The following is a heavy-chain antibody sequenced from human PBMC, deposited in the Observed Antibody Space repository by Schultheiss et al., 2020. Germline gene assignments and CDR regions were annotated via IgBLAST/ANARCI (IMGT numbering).Heavy chain of an antibody. D-gene: IGHD3-22*01. V-gene: IGHV1-69*13. Sequence: SVKVSCKASGYTFTGYYMHWVRQAPGQGLEWMGGIIPIFGTANYAQKFQGRVTITADESTSTAYMELSSLRSEDTAVYYCARVYYDSSGFTGFDPWGQGTLVNVSS. CDR1: GYTFTGYY. CDR3: ARVYYDSSGFTGFDP. CDR2: IIPIFGTA. J-gene: IGHJ5*02.